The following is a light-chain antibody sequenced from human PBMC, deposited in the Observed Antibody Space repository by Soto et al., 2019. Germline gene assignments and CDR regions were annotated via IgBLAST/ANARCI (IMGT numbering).Light chain of an antibody. Sequence: DIQMTQSPSTLSASVGDRVTITCRASQSINNWLAWYQQKPGKAPKLLIYKASTLESEVPSRFSGSGSGTEFSLTISSLQPDDFATYYCQQYTTFSTFGQGTKLEIK. CDR3: QQYTTFST. J-gene: IGKJ2*01. V-gene: IGKV1-5*03. CDR1: QSINNW. CDR2: KAS.